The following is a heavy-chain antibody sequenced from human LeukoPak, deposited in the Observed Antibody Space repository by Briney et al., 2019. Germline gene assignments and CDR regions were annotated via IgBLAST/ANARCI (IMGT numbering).Heavy chain of an antibody. CDR1: GNTFTRNY. CDR2: INPSGDSS. J-gene: IGHJ5*02. Sequence: GASVKVSCKASGNTFTRNYMHWVRQAPGQGLEWMGIINPSGDSSSYAQKFQGRVTLTRDTSTSTVYMELTSLRSDDTAVYYCARDGDASGGSWFDPWGQGTLVTVSS. CDR3: ARDGDASGGSWFDP. V-gene: IGHV1-46*01. D-gene: IGHD2-21*02.